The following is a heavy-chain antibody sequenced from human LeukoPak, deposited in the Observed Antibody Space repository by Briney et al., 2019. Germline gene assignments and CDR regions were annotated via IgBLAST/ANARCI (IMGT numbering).Heavy chain of an antibody. CDR1: GFTFSSYS. D-gene: IGHD6-13*01. Sequence: PGGSLRLSCAASGFTFSSYSMNWVRQAPGKGLEWVSYISSSSSTIYYADPVKGRFTISRDNAKNSLYLQMNSLRAEDTAVYYCARDYRSSWDNWFDPWGQGTLVTVSS. V-gene: IGHV3-48*04. CDR3: ARDYRSSWDNWFDP. J-gene: IGHJ5*02. CDR2: ISSSSSTI.